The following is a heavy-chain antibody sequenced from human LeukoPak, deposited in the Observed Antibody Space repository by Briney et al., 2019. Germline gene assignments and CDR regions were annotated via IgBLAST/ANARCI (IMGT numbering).Heavy chain of an antibody. V-gene: IGHV3-48*02. Sequence: QPGGSLRLSCAGSGFTFSSYSMNWVSQAPGKGLEWVSYISSSSGTIHYADSVKSRFTISRDNAKNSLYLQMNSLRDEDTAVYYCASDPVYWGQGTLVTVSS. CDR3: ASDPVY. CDR2: ISSSSGTI. J-gene: IGHJ4*02. CDR1: GFTFSSYS.